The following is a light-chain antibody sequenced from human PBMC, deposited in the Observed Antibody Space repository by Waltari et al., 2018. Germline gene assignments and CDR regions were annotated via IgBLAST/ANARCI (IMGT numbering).Light chain of an antibody. CDR3: QQYNNLWT. J-gene: IGKJ1*01. Sequence: EIVMTQSPATLSVSPGERATLSCRASQRVSSNLAWYQQKPGQAPRLLIYGASTRATVIPTRFRGSGSGTEFTLTISSLQSEDFAVYYCQQYNNLWTFGQGTKVEIK. V-gene: IGKV3-15*01. CDR2: GAS. CDR1: QRVSSN.